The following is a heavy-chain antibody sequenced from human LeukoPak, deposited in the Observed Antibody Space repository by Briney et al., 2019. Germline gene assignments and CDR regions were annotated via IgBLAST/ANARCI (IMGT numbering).Heavy chain of an antibody. CDR3: ARDTSAYCTNGVCYLDAFDS. V-gene: IGHV3-33*01. D-gene: IGHD2-8*01. Sequence: GRSLRLSCSAPGFTFSCVGMHWVRQAPGKGLEWVSIIWYDGSHKYYSDSVKGRFTISRDNSKNTLYLQMNTLRAEDTAVYYCARDTSAYCTNGVCYLDAFDSGGQGTMVTVSA. CDR1: GFTFSCVG. J-gene: IGHJ3*02. CDR2: IWYDGSHK.